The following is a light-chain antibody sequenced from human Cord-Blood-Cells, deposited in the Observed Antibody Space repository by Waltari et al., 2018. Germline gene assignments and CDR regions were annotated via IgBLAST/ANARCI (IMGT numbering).Light chain of an antibody. CDR1: SSDVGSDNL. CDR3: CSYAGSVV. CDR2: EGS. Sequence: QSALTQPASVSGSPGQSITISRTGTSSDVGSDNLVSWYQQHQGKAPKPMIYEGSMRPSGVSNRFSGSKSGNTASLTISGLQAEDEADYYCCSYAGSVVFGGGTKLTVL. V-gene: IGLV2-23*01. J-gene: IGLJ2*01.